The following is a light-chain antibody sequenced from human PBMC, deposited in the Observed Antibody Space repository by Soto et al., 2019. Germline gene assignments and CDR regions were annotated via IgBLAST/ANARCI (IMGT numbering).Light chain of an antibody. CDR2: DTS. CDR1: TGSVTSIHY. Sequence: QAVVTQEPSLTVSPGGTVTLTCGSSTGSVTSIHYPYWFQQKPGQAPRTLIYDTSDRHSWTPVRFSGSLLGGKAAQTLSGAQPEDEAEYYCLLHYSGDLVVIGGGTKLTVL. CDR3: LLHYSGDLVV. V-gene: IGLV7-46*01. J-gene: IGLJ2*01.